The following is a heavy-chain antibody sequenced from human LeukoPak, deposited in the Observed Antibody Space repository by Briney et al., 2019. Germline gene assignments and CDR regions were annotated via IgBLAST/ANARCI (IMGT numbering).Heavy chain of an antibody. D-gene: IGHD3-3*01. Sequence: ASVKVSCKVSGYTLTELSTHWVRQAPGKGLEWMGGFDPEDGETIYAQKFQGRVTMTEDTSTDTAYMELSSLRSEDTAVYYCATRPTLNYDFWSGYHLKGLLDPWGQGTLVTVSS. V-gene: IGHV1-24*01. CDR3: ATRPTLNYDFWSGYHLKGLLDP. CDR2: FDPEDGET. J-gene: IGHJ5*02. CDR1: GYTLTELS.